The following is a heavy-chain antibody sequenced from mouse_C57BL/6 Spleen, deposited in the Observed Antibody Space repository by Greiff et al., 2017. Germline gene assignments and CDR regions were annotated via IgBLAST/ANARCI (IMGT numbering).Heavy chain of an antibody. J-gene: IGHJ3*01. CDR3: AREVPPGFAY. CDR2: ISYDGSN. Sequence: DVQLQESGPGLVKPSQSLSLTCSVTGYSITSGYYWNWIRQFPGNKLEWMGYISYDGSNNYTPSLKTRISIPRDTSKNQFFLKLNSLTTEDTATYYCAREVPPGFAYWGQGTLVTVSA. D-gene: IGHD5-1*01. CDR1: GYSITSGYY. V-gene: IGHV3-6*01.